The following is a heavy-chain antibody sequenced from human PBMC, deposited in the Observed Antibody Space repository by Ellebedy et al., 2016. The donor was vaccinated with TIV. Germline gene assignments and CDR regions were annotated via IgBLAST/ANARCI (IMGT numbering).Heavy chain of an antibody. J-gene: IGHJ4*02. CDR1: GFTFSSYA. V-gene: IGHV3-23*01. CDR2: ISGSGGST. CDR3: AKDRWDSSGYYVLFDY. D-gene: IGHD3-22*01. Sequence: GESLKISXAASGFTFSSYAMSWVRQAPGKGLEWVSAISGSGGSTYYADSVKGRFTISRDNSKNTLYLQMNSLRAEDTAVYYCAKDRWDSSGYYVLFDYWGQGTLVTVSS.